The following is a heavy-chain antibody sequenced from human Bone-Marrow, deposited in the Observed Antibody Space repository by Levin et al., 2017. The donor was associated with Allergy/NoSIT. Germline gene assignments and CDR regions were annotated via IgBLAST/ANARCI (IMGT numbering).Heavy chain of an antibody. V-gene: IGHV1-3*01. CDR3: ARARPHGDYALDY. CDR2: INAGIGNT. J-gene: IGHJ4*02. CDR1: GYTFTSYA. D-gene: IGHD4-17*01. Sequence: ASVKVSCKASGYTFTSYALHWVRQAPGQRLEWMGWINAGIGNTKYSQKFQGRLTITRDTSASTVYMELSSLRSEDTAMYYCARARPHGDYALDYWGQGTLVTVS.